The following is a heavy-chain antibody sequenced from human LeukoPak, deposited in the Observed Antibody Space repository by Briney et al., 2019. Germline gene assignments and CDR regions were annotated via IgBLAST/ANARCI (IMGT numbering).Heavy chain of an antibody. D-gene: IGHD4-11*01. J-gene: IGHJ5*02. CDR1: GFTFSSYS. V-gene: IGHV3-21*01. CDR2: ISSSSSYI. Sequence: GGSLRLSCAASGFTFSSYSMNWVRQAPGKGLEWVSSISSSSSYIYYADSVKGRFTISRDHSKNTLYLQMNSLRAEDTAVYYCAKAVTANDYNKDLNWFDPWGQGTLVTVSS. CDR3: AKAVTANDYNKDLNWFDP.